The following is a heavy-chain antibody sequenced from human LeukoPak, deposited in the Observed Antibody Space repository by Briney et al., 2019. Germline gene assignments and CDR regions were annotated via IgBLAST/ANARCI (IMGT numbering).Heavy chain of an antibody. J-gene: IGHJ3*02. D-gene: IGHD5/OR15-5a*01. CDR1: GFTFSSYG. Sequence: PGRSLRLSCVASGFTFSSYGMHWVRQAPGKGLEWVAVIWYDGSNKYYADSVKGRFIISRDNSKNTLYLQMNSLRAEDTAVYYCARETSTPDAFDIWGQGTMVTVSS. CDR2: IWYDGSNK. CDR3: ARETSTPDAFDI. V-gene: IGHV3-33*01.